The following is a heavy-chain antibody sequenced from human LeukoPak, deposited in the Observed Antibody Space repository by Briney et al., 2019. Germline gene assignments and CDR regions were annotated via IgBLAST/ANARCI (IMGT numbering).Heavy chain of an antibody. CDR1: GFTFSDYY. D-gene: IGHD3-16*02. CDR2: ISSSGSTI. J-gene: IGHJ6*03. V-gene: IGHV3-11*04. CDR3: ARVTFGGVIVYYYYMDV. Sequence: GGSLRLSCVVSGFTFSDYYMSWIRQAPGKGLEWVSYISSSGSTIYYADSVKGRFTISRDNAKNSLYLQMNSLRAEDTAVYYCARVTFGGVIVYYYYMDVWGKGTTVTVSS.